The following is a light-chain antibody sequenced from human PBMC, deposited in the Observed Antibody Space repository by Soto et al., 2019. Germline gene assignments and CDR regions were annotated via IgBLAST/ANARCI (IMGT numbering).Light chain of an antibody. J-gene: IGKJ5*01. Sequence: DIRMTQSPSSLSASFVYTFTITCLASQSISSHLNWYQQKPGKAPNLLMYTASNLQSGVPSRFSGSGSGTDFTLTISSLQPEDFATYYYQQSYSTPISFGQGTRLEIK. CDR1: QSISSH. V-gene: IGKV1-39*01. CDR3: QQSYSTPIS. CDR2: TAS.